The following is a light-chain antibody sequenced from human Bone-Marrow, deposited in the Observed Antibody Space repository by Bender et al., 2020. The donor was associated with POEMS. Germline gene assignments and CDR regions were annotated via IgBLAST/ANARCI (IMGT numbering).Light chain of an antibody. J-gene: IGLJ2*01. CDR1: SSDIGSNNY. V-gene: IGLV2-8*01. CDR3: SSFAGGSKVV. Sequence: QSALTQPPSTSGSPGQSVAISCTGTSSDIGSNNYVSWYQQHPGKAPKLMIYEVNKRPSGVPDRFSGSKSGNPASLTVSGLQSDDEADYYCSSFAGGSKVVFGGGTKLTVL. CDR2: EVN.